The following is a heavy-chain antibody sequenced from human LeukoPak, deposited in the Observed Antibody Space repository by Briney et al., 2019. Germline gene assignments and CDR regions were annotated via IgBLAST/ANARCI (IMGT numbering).Heavy chain of an antibody. V-gene: IGHV3-48*03. CDR3: AKDGRYSGRGY. CDR2: ISSSGVTI. CDR1: GFTFSSFE. D-gene: IGHD2-15*01. J-gene: IGHJ4*02. Sequence: GGSLRLSCAASGFTFSSFEMNWIRQAPGKGLEWVSYISSSGVTIYYADSVKGRFTISRDNSKNTLYLQMNSLRAEDTAVYYCAKDGRYSGRGYWGQGTLVTVSS.